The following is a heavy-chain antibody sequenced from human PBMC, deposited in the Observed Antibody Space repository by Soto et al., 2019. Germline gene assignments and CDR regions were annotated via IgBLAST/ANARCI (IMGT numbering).Heavy chain of an antibody. D-gene: IGHD3-3*01. Sequence: SVKVSFKASGYTFTSYGISLLRHAPGQLLEWMGWISAYNGNTNYAQKLQGRVTMTTDTSTSTAYMELRSLRSDDTAVYYCARVGYDFWSGYISNYFDYWGQGTLVTVSS. CDR1: GYTFTSYG. J-gene: IGHJ4*02. CDR2: ISAYNGNT. V-gene: IGHV1-18*04. CDR3: ARVGYDFWSGYISNYFDY.